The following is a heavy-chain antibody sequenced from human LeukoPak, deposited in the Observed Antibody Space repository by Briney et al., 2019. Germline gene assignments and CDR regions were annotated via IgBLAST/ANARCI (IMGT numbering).Heavy chain of an antibody. CDR3: GKGGLRFTDD. CDR1: GFTFSSYA. Sequence: PGGSLRLSCTASGFTFSSYAMSWVRQAPGKGLEWVSSISGSGGSTYYADSVKGRFTMSRDNSKNTLYLQMNSLRAEDTAVYYCGKGGLRFTDDWGQGTLDTVSS. J-gene: IGHJ4*02. V-gene: IGHV3-23*01. D-gene: IGHD3-3*01. CDR2: ISGSGGST.